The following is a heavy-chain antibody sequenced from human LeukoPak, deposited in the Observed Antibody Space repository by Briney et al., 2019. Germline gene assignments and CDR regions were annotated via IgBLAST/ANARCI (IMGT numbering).Heavy chain of an antibody. J-gene: IGHJ6*04. CDR2: IYPGDSDT. V-gene: IGHV5-51*01. Sequence: GESLKISCKGSGYSFTSYWVAWVRQMPWKGLEWMGIIYPGDSDTRYSPSFQGQVTISADESISTAYLQWSSLKASDTAMYYCARLSRAVLTYGMDVWGKGTTVTVSS. CDR1: GYSFTSYW. CDR3: ARLSRAVLTYGMDV. D-gene: IGHD6-19*01.